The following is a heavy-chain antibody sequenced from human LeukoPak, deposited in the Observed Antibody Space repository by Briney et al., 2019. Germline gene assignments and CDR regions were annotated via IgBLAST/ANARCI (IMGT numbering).Heavy chain of an antibody. V-gene: IGHV3-48*04. CDR1: GFTFSSYG. Sequence: GGSLRLSCAASGFTFSSYGMNWVRQAPGKGLEWVSYISSSGSTIYYADSVKGRFTISRDNAKNSLYLQMNSLRAEDTAVYYCARDSGPGYSSTWYDYWGQGTLVTVSS. D-gene: IGHD6-13*01. CDR2: ISSSGSTI. CDR3: ARDSGPGYSSTWYDY. J-gene: IGHJ4*02.